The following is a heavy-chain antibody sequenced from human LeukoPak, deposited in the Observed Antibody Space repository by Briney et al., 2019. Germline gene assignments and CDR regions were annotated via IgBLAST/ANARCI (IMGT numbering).Heavy chain of an antibody. CDR1: GFNFINYW. J-gene: IGHJ4*02. Sequence: GGSLRLSCAASGFNFINYWMNWVRQAPGKGLEWVANVKEDGTTKQYVDSVKGRFTISRDNAKNSLYLQMDSLRAEDTAVYYCVSQEVVPHWGQGTLVSVSS. D-gene: IGHD2-15*01. CDR3: VSQEVVPH. CDR2: VKEDGTTK. V-gene: IGHV3-7*01.